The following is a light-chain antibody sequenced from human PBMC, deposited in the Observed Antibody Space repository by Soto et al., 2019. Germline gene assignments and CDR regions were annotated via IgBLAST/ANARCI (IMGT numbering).Light chain of an antibody. J-gene: IGLJ3*02. V-gene: IGLV1-47*01. Sequence: QSVLTQSPSASGTPGQRVTISCSGINSNIGSNYVHWYQQFPGTAPKVLIYRNSQRPSGVPDRFSGSKSGISASLAISGLRSEDEADYYCQSYDNSLGAWVFGGGTKLTVL. CDR1: NSNIGSNY. CDR2: RNS. CDR3: QSYDNSLGAWV.